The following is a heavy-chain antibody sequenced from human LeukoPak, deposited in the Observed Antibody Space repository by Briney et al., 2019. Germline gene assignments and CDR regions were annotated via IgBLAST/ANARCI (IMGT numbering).Heavy chain of an antibody. D-gene: IGHD1-20*01. CDR3: ARLPYRGRYNYYFDY. Sequence: PSETLSLTCTVSGVSISSYYWSWIRQPPGKGLEWIGYIYYSGSTNYNPSLKSRVTISVDTSKNQFSLKLSSVTAADTAVYYCARLPYRGRYNYYFDYWGQGTLVTVSS. V-gene: IGHV4-59*01. J-gene: IGHJ4*02. CDR2: IYYSGST. CDR1: GVSISSYY.